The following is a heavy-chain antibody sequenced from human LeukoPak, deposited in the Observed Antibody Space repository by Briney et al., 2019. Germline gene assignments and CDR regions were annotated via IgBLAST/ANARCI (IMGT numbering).Heavy chain of an antibody. CDR3: AKSVGLSSPLSRAFDS. Sequence: GGSLRLSCAASGFNIDDYAMDWVRQAPGKGLEWVSLISGDGSGTFYTDSVKGRFTISRDNSKNSLYLKLNSLRTEDSALYYCAKSVGLSSPLSRAFDSWGQGTLVTVSS. D-gene: IGHD2-15*01. V-gene: IGHV3-43*02. CDR1: GFNIDDYA. J-gene: IGHJ4*02. CDR2: ISGDGSGT.